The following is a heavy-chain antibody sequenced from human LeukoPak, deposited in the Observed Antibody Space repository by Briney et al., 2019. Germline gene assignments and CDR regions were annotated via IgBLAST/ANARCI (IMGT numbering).Heavy chain of an antibody. D-gene: IGHD3-22*01. Sequence: GGSLRLSCAVSGFTFSSYSMNWVRRAPGKGLEWVSSISSSSSYIYYADSVKGRFTISRDNAKNSLYLQMNSLRAEDTAVYYCARDPHYYDSSGYYLDYWGQGTLVTVSS. J-gene: IGHJ4*02. CDR1: GFTFSSYS. V-gene: IGHV3-21*01. CDR3: ARDPHYYDSSGYYLDY. CDR2: ISSSSSYI.